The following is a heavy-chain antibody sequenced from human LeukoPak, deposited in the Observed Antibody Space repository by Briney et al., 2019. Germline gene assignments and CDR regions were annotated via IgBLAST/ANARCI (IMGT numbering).Heavy chain of an antibody. D-gene: IGHD6-19*01. CDR3: ARVGHSSGWYNWFDP. Sequence: GGSLRLSCAASGFTVSSNYMSWVRQAPGKGLEWVSVIYSGGSTYYADSVKGRFTISRDNSKNTLYLQMNSLRAEDTAVYYCARVGHSSGWYNWFDPRGQGTLVTVSS. V-gene: IGHV3-53*01. CDR2: IYSGGST. CDR1: GFTVSSNY. J-gene: IGHJ5*02.